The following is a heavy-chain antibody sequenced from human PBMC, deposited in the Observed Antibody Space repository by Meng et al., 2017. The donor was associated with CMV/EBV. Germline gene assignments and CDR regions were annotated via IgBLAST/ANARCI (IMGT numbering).Heavy chain of an antibody. CDR1: GGSFSGYY. CDR2: INHSGST. V-gene: IGHV4-34*01. J-gene: IGHJ5*02. CDR3: ARGVGGWFDP. Sequence: QVQLQQWGAGLFKPSETLSLTCAVYGGSFSGYYWSWIRQPLGKGLEWIGEINHSGSTNYNPSLKSRVTISVDTSKNQFSLKLSSVTAADTAVYYCARGVGGWFDPWGQGTLVTVSS. D-gene: IGHD1-26*01.